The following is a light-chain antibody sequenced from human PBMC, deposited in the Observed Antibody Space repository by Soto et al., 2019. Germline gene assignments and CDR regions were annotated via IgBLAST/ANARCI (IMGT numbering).Light chain of an antibody. CDR1: QSVSSSY. J-gene: IGKJ1*01. V-gene: IGKV3-20*01. Sequence: EIVLTQSPGTLSLSPGERATLSCRASQSVSSSYLAWYQQKPGQATRLLIYGASSRATGIPDRFSGSGSGTDFTLTISRLEPEDFALYYCQQYGSSPRTFGQGTKVEIK. CDR3: QQYGSSPRT. CDR2: GAS.